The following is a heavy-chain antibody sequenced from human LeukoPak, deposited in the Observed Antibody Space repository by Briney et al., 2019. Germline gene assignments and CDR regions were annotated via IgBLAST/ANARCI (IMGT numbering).Heavy chain of an antibody. Sequence: GGSLRLSCAASGFTFSNAWMSWVRQAPGKGLEWVGRIKSQTAGGTADYAAPVKGRFTISRDDSKNTLYLQMNSLKTEDTAVYYCTAVIRTGTLDHWGQGTLVTVSS. D-gene: IGHD1/OR15-1a*01. J-gene: IGHJ4*02. CDR1: GFTFSNAW. CDR3: TAVIRTGTLDH. CDR2: IKSQTAGGTA. V-gene: IGHV3-15*01.